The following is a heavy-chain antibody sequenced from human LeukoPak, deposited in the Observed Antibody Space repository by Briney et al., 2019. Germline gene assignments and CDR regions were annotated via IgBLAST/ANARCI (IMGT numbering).Heavy chain of an antibody. V-gene: IGHV1-2*02. D-gene: IGHD5-18*01. CDR2: INPNSGGT. Sequence: GASVKVSCKASGYTFTGYYMHWVRQAPGQGLEWMGWINPNSGGTNYAQEFQGRVTMTRDTSISTAYMELSRLRSDDTAVYYCARGSLQLWHGGLVDYWGQGTLVTVSS. CDR1: GYTFTGYY. J-gene: IGHJ4*02. CDR3: ARGSLQLWHGGLVDY.